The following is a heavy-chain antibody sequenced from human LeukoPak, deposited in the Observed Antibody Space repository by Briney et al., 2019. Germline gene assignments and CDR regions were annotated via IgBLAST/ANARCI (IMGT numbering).Heavy chain of an antibody. Sequence: GGSLRLSCAASGFTFTTYPMSWVRQAPGKGLEWVSGISGSGGSTYYADSVKGRFTISRDNSKNTLYLQMNSLRTEDTAVYYCARGGSYFDISGYYFYWGQGTLVTVSS. J-gene: IGHJ4*02. V-gene: IGHV3-23*01. CDR3: ARGGSYFDISGYYFY. CDR1: GFTFTTYP. D-gene: IGHD3-22*01. CDR2: ISGSGGST.